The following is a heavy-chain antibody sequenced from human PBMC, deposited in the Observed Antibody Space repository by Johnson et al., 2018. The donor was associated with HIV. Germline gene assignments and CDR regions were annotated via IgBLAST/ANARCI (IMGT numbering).Heavy chain of an antibody. CDR2: ISYDGSNK. J-gene: IGHJ3*02. CDR3: ARVRGGRENAFDI. D-gene: IGHD1-26*01. Sequence: QVQLVESGGGLVQPGGSLRLSCAASGFTFSTYAMHWVRQAPGKGLEWVAVISYDGSNKYYADSVKGRFTISRDNSKNTLYLQMNSLRAEDTAVYYCARVRGGRENAFDIWGQGTMVTVSS. CDR1: GFTFSTYA. V-gene: IGHV3-30*04.